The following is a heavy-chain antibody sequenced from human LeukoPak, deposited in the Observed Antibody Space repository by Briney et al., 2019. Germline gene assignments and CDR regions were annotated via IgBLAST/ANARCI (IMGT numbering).Heavy chain of an antibody. CDR3: ARGLNDSWTGENY. J-gene: IGHJ4*02. V-gene: IGHV4-34*01. CDR2: INHSGST. D-gene: IGHD3-3*01. Sequence: PSETLSLTCAVYDGSFSGYYWSWIRQAPGKGLEWIGEINHSGSTNYNPSLKSRVTISLDTSKSQFSLKVRYVTAADTAVYYCARGLNDSWTGENYWGQGTLVTASS. CDR1: DGSFSGYY.